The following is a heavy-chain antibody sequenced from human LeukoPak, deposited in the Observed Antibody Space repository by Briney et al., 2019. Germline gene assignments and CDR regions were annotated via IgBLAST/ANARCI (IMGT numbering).Heavy chain of an antibody. Sequence: SETLSLTCAVYGGSFSGYYWSWIRQPPGKGLEWIGEINHSGSTNYNPSLKSRVTISVDTSKNQFSLKLSSVTAADTAVYYCARDNYYDSSGYHYVRWFDPWGQGTLVTVSS. CDR3: ARDNYYDSSGYHYVRWFDP. CDR2: INHSGST. J-gene: IGHJ5*02. V-gene: IGHV4-34*01. CDR1: GGSFSGYY. D-gene: IGHD3-22*01.